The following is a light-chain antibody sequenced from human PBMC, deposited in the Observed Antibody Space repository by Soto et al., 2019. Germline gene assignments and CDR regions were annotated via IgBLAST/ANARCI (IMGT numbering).Light chain of an antibody. J-gene: IGKJ5*01. V-gene: IGKV1-12*01. Sequence: DIQMTQSPSSVSAFVGDRVSITCRASQGINNWLAWYQQKAGKAPKLLIYAAYTLQSGVPSRFSGSGSGTEFSLTITSLQPEDFATYYCQYLNGAPTITFGQGTRLDIK. CDR2: AAY. CDR3: QYLNGAPTIT. CDR1: QGINNW.